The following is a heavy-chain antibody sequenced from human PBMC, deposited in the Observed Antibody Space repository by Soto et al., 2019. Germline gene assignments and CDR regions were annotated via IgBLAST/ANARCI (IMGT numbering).Heavy chain of an antibody. CDR2: IWYDGGNK. V-gene: IGHV3-33*01. CDR1: GFTFRSYG. Sequence: QVQLVESGGGVVQPGRSLRLSCAASGFTFRSYGMHWVRQAPGKGLEWVAVIWYDGGNKHYADSVKGRFTISRDNSKNTLYLQMKSLRAEDTAVYYCARVTDSNSAAPFRYDGRDVGGQGTTVTVSS. D-gene: IGHD6-6*01. CDR3: ARVTDSNSAAPFRYDGRDV. J-gene: IGHJ6*02.